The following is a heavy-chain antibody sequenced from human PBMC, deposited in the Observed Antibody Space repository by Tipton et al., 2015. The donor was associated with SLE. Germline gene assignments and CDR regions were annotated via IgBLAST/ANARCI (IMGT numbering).Heavy chain of an antibody. CDR3: ARDEDIVVGSLDI. CDR2: IFYSGST. V-gene: IGHV4-38-2*02. Sequence: TLSLTCAVYAGSISGYYWGWIRQPPGKGLEWIGSIFYSGSTYYNWSLKSRVTISLDTSKNQFSLKLISVTAADTAVYYCARDEDIVVGSLDIWGQGTMVSVSS. CDR1: AGSISGYY. D-gene: IGHD2-15*01. J-gene: IGHJ3*02.